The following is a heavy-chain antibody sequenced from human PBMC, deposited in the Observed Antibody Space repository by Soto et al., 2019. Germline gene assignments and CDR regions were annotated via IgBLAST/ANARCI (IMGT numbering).Heavy chain of an antibody. D-gene: IGHD3-3*01. CDR1: GGSFSGYY. CDR3: ARVRDYDFWSGYYSQNWFDP. J-gene: IGHJ5*02. Sequence: PSETLSLTCAVYGGSFSGYYWSWIRQPPGKGLEWIGEINHSGSTNYNPSLKSRVTISVDTSKNQFSLKLSSVTAADTAVYYCARVRDYDFWSGYYSQNWFDPWGQGTLVTVSS. V-gene: IGHV4-34*01. CDR2: INHSGST.